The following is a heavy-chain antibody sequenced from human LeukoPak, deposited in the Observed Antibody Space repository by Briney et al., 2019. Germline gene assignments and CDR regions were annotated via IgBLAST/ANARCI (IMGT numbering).Heavy chain of an antibody. D-gene: IGHD2-2*01. CDR1: GCTFSSYA. V-gene: IGHV3-23*01. Sequence: GGSLRLSCAASGCTFSSYAMSWVRQVPGKGLEWVSTISGSGGYIYYADSVKGRFTTSRDNSKNTLYLQMNSLRAEDTAVYYCARLDCSSTSCYAHDYYYFYGVDVWGKGTTVTVSS. J-gene: IGHJ6*04. CDR2: ISGSGGYI. CDR3: ARLDCSSTSCYAHDYYYFYGVDV.